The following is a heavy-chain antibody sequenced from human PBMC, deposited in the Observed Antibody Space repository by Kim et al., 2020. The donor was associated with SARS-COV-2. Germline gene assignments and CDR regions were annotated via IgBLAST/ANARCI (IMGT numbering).Heavy chain of an antibody. Sequence: KYYTDSVKGRFTISRDNSKNTLYLQMNSLRAEDTAVYYCAKWGSTTPFDYWGQGTLVTVSS. D-gene: IGHD6-13*01. CDR3: AKWGSTTPFDY. CDR2: K. V-gene: IGHV3-33*06. J-gene: IGHJ4*02.